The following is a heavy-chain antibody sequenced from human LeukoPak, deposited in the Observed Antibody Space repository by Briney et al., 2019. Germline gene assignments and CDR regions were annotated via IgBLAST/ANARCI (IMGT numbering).Heavy chain of an antibody. CDR2: IYPADSTA. V-gene: IGHV5-51*01. CDR1: GCSFTTYW. J-gene: IGHJ4*02. CDR3: ARRYGGDYYFDY. Sequence: GESLKISCKASGCSFTTYWIGWVRQVPGKGLEWVGIIYPADSTAKYSPSFQGQVTIPVDKSISTAYLQWSRLEASDTAVFYCARRYGGDYYFDYWGQGTLVTVSS. D-gene: IGHD2-21*01.